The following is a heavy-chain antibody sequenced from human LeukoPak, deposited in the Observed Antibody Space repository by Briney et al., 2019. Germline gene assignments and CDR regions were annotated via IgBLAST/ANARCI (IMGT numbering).Heavy chain of an antibody. D-gene: IGHD1-26*01. V-gene: IGHV3-30*02. CDR3: AKDDPTGRYL. Sequence: GGSLRLSCTASGFTFSSFGMHWVRQTLGKGLEWVTFIHNYETTEYYADSVKGRFTISRDNSKNTVYLQMNSLRVEDTAVYYCAKDDPTGRYLWGQGTLVTVSS. J-gene: IGHJ4*02. CDR2: IHNYETTE. CDR1: GFTFSSFG.